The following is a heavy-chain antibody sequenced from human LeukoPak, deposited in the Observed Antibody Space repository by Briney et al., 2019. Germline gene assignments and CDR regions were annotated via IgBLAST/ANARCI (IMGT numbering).Heavy chain of an antibody. CDR1: GGSISSYY. D-gene: IGHD3-22*01. Sequence: SETLSLTCTVSGGSISSYYWSWIRQPPGKGLEWIGYIYYSGSTNYNPSLKSRVTISVDTSKNQFSLKLSSVTAADTAVYYCARLLTGQKWLPDLNWFGPWGQGTLVTVSS. V-gene: IGHV4-59*08. CDR3: ARLLTGQKWLPDLNWFGP. J-gene: IGHJ5*02. CDR2: IYYSGST.